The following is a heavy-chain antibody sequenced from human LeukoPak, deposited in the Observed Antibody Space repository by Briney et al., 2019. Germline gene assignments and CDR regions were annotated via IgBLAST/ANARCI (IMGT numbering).Heavy chain of an antibody. D-gene: IGHD2-21*01. CDR2: IIPIFGTA. CDR3: ARGRTSYYSDAFDI. CDR1: GGTFSSYA. J-gene: IGHJ3*02. Sequence: SVKVSCKASGGTFSSYAISWVRQAPGQGLEWMGGIIPIFGTANYAQKFQGRVTITADKSTSTAYMELSSLRSEDTAVYYCARGRTSYYSDAFDIWGQGTMVTVSS. V-gene: IGHV1-69*06.